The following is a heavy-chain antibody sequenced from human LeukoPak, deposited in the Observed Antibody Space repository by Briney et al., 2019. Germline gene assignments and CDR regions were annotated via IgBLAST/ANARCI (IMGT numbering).Heavy chain of an antibody. D-gene: IGHD4-11*01. CDR2: INPNTAGT. CDR3: VTSAGDYRAGHYYYMGV. CDR1: GYTFTGYY. J-gene: IGHJ6*03. Sequence: ASVKVSCKASGYTFTGYYFHWVRQAPGQGLEWMGWINPNTAGTNYAQKFLGGVTLTWDTSISTAYMELNRLTSDDTAVYYCVTSAGDYRAGHYYYMGVWSKGTSVTVSS. V-gene: IGHV1-2*02.